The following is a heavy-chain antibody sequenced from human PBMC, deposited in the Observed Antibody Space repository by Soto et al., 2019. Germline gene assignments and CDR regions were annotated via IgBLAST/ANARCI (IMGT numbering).Heavy chain of an antibody. CDR1: GFTFSIYT. D-gene: IGHD3-22*01. V-gene: IGHV3-30-3*01. J-gene: IGHJ4*02. CDR3: ARDGSPYQYSSGEFDY. CDR2: ISYDGSNK. Sequence: GGSLRLSCAASGFTFSIYTMHWVRQPPGKGLEWVAVISYDGSNKYSADSVKGRITISRDNYKNTVYLQVSNLRPEDTAVYYCARDGSPYQYSSGEFDYWGQGSLVTVSS.